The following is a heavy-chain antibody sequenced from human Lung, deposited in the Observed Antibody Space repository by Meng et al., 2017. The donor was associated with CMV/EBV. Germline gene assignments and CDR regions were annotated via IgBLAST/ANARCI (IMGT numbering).Heavy chain of an antibody. V-gene: IGHV3-30*04. CDR1: GFTFSSYV. CDR3: AGHLLAVGAY. Sequence: LYCEDSGFTFSSYVMHWVRQDPGKGLQWVAVISFDRNNKDYVDTVKGRFTISRDNSKNTLFLQMNGLRPEDTAVYYCAGHLLAVGAYWGQGTLVTVSS. CDR2: ISFDRNNK. J-gene: IGHJ4*02. D-gene: IGHD1-26*01.